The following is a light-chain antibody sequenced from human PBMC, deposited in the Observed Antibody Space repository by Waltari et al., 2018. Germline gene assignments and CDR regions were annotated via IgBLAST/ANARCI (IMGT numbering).Light chain of an antibody. CDR3: ETWDTYTRL. J-gene: IGLJ2*01. Sequence: QPVLTQSSSASASLGSSVKLTCTLSSGHSNYIIAWHPQQPGMAPRYLMKVEGSGCYNKGSGIPDRFSGASSGADRYLTISNLQSEDEADYFCETWDTYTRLFGGGTKLTVL. V-gene: IGLV4-60*03. CDR2: VEGSGCY. CDR1: SGHSNYI.